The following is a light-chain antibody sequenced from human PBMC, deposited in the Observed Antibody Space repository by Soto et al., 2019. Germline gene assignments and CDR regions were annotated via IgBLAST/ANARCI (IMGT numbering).Light chain of an antibody. Sequence: QSALTQPASVSGSPGQSVTISCAGTSSDVGGYNFVAWYQQHPGKAPQLMIYDISSRPSGVSNRFSGSKSGNTASLTISGHQAEDEADYFCSSYTSSYTYVFGTGTKVTVL. CDR1: SSDVGGYNF. V-gene: IGLV2-14*03. CDR3: SSYTSSYTYV. CDR2: DIS. J-gene: IGLJ1*01.